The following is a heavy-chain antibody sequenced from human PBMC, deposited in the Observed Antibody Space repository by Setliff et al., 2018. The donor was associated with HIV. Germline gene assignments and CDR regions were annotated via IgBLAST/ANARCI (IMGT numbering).Heavy chain of an antibody. CDR3: ATRTRWIQLSFDGIFDY. CDR2: FDPEDGEA. Sequence: ASVKVSCKVSGYTLTELSIHWVRQAFGKGLEWMGGFDPEDGEAIYAPKFQGRVIMTEDTSTDTAYMELSSLTSGDAAVYYCATRTRWIQLSFDGIFDYWGQGTPVTVSS. V-gene: IGHV1-24*01. J-gene: IGHJ4*02. CDR1: GYTLTELS. D-gene: IGHD5-18*01.